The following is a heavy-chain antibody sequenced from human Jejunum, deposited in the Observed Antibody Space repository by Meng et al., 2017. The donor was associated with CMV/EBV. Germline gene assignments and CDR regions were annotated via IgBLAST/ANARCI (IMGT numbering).Heavy chain of an antibody. J-gene: IGHJ4*02. V-gene: IGHV3-23*01. Sequence: GFTFSNHAMRWVRQGPGKGLEWVSSISIYDGSTFYADSVKGRFTISRDNSKDTLSLQMNSLRADDTAVYYCARGGYDFWTDYLHYWGQGTLVTVSS. CDR1: GFTFSNHA. CDR2: ISIYDGST. D-gene: IGHD3-3*01. CDR3: ARGGYDFWTDYLHY.